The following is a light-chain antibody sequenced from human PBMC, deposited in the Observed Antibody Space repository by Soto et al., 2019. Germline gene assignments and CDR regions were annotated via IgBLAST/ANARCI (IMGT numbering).Light chain of an antibody. CDR1: QSVSSY. CDR2: DAS. J-gene: IGKJ5*01. CDR3: QQRSNWPLIT. V-gene: IGKV3-11*01. Sequence: IVLTQSPATLSLSPGERATLSCRASQSVSSYLAWYQQKPGQAPRLLIYDASNRATGIPARFSGSGSGTDFTLTISSLEPEDFAVYYCQQRSNWPLITFGQGTRLE.